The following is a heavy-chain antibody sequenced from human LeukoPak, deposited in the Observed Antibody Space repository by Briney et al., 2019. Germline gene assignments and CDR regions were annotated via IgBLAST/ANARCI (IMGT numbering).Heavy chain of an antibody. V-gene: IGHV4-59*01. Sequence: PSETLSLTCTVSGGSISNYFWSWIRQPPGKGLEWTGYIYYSGSTNYNPSLKSRVTISVDTSKNQFSLKLRSVTAADTAVYYCARVGYCSGGGCYGLDYWGQGTLVTVSS. J-gene: IGHJ4*02. CDR3: ARVGYCSGGGCYGLDY. CDR1: GGSISNYF. CDR2: IYYSGST. D-gene: IGHD2-15*01.